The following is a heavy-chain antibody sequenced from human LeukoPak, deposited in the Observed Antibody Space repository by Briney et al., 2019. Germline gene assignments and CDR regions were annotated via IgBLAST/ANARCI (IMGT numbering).Heavy chain of an antibody. D-gene: IGHD6-13*01. V-gene: IGHV3-21*04. CDR1: GFSFSSNS. J-gene: IGHJ3*02. CDR2: ISSSSSYI. Sequence: GGSLRLSCAASGFSFSSNSMNWVRQAPGKGLEWVSFISSSSSYIYYADSVKGRFDISRDNGKSSLYLQMNSLRSEETAGNYCAREGYDGRWYSRALDIWGKGTTVTVS. CDR3: AREGYDGRWYSRALDI.